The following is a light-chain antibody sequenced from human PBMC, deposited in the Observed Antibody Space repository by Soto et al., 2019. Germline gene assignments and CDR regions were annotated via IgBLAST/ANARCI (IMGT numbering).Light chain of an antibody. Sequence: EIVLTQSPGTLSLSPGERATLSCRASQSVSSSYLAWYQKKPGQAPRLLIDGASSRATGIPDRFSGSGSGTDFTLTISRLEPEDFAVYYCQQYGSSPGTFGQGTKVEIK. CDR1: QSVSSSY. J-gene: IGKJ1*01. V-gene: IGKV3-20*01. CDR3: QQYGSSPGT. CDR2: GAS.